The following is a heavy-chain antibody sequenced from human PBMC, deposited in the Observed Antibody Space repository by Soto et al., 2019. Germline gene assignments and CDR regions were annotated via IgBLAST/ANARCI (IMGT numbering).Heavy chain of an antibody. V-gene: IGHV4-31*03. D-gene: IGHD3-3*01. CDR1: GGSISSGGYY. CDR2: IYYSGST. J-gene: IGHJ5*02. CDR3: ARDHNFWSGHNWFDP. Sequence: QVQLQESGPGLVKPSQTLSLTCTVSGGSISSGGYYWSWIRQHPGKGLEWIGYIYYSGSTYYNPSLKSRVTISVDTSKNQFSLKLSSVTAADTAVYYSARDHNFWSGHNWFDPWGQGTLVTVSS.